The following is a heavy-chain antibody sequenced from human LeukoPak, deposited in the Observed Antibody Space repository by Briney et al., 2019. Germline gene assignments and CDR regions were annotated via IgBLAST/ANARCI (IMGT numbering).Heavy chain of an antibody. Sequence: TGGSLRLSCAPSGSSGTTNYMSWVRQAPGKGLEFVSILYGADTTVYADSVRGRFTIYRDTSKNTLFLQMNSLRAEDTAVYYCARSRLFRFFDWLSIWGQGALVTVSS. CDR3: ARSRLFRFFDWLSI. CDR1: GSSGTTNY. CDR2: LYGADTT. D-gene: IGHD3-9*01. J-gene: IGHJ4*02. V-gene: IGHV3-53*01.